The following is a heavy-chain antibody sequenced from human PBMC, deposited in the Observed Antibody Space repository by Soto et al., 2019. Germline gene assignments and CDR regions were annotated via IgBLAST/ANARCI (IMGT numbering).Heavy chain of an antibody. CDR3: ARQGGSGWFDP. D-gene: IGHD3-10*01. CDR1: GFSLSTSGVG. CDR2: IYWDDDK. J-gene: IGHJ5*02. Sequence: QITLKESGPTLVKPTQTLTLTCTFSGFSLSTSGVGVGWIRQPPGKALEWLALIYWDDDKRYSPSLKSRLTITKDTSRNQVVLTMTNMDPVDTATYYCARQGGSGWFDPWGQGTLVTVSS. V-gene: IGHV2-5*02.